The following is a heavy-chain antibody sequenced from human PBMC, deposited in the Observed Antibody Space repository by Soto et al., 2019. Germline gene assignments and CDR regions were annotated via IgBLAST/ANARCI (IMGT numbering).Heavy chain of an antibody. CDR1: GFTFSSYA. D-gene: IGHD2-15*01. CDR3: AKALVVVAARGSFDY. V-gene: IGHV3-23*01. Sequence: EVQLLESGGGLVQPGGSLRLSCAASGFTFSSYAMSWVRQAPRQGLEWVSAISCSGGSTYYADSVKGRFTISRDNSKNTLYLQMNSLRAEDTAVYYCAKALVVVAARGSFDYWGQGTLVTVSS. CDR2: ISCSGGST. J-gene: IGHJ4*02.